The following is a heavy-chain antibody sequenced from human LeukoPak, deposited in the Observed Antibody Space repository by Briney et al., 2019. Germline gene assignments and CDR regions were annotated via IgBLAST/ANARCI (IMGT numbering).Heavy chain of an antibody. CDR3: TRYNNDHFDY. Sequence: GGSLRLSCAGSGFTFGGYGMHWFRQTPGKGLEWVAVIAYDGSRAFYADSVKGRFTISRDNPKDTMSVQMDDLRAEDTAVYYCTRYNNDHFDYWGQGTLVTVSS. V-gene: IGHV3-33*01. D-gene: IGHD1-14*01. CDR2: IAYDGSRA. CDR1: GFTFGGYG. J-gene: IGHJ4*02.